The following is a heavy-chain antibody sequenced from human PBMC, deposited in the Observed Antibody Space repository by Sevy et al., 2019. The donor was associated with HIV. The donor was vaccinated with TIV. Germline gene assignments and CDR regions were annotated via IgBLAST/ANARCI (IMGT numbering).Heavy chain of an antibody. J-gene: IGHJ4*02. CDR3: AREGCTKPHDY. Sequence: GGSLRLSCAASGFTFNIYSMSWGRQTPGKGLEWVATLSFGCGKINHATSLKGRFTMSRDDSKNAAYLQMNNLRVEDTAIYYCAREGCTKPHDYWGQGTLVTVSS. CDR2: LSFGCGKI. V-gene: IGHV3-23*01. D-gene: IGHD2-8*01. CDR1: GFTFNIYS.